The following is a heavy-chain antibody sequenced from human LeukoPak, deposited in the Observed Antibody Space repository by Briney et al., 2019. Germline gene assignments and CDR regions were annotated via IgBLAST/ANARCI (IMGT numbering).Heavy chain of an antibody. D-gene: IGHD3-22*01. V-gene: IGHV4-59*01. J-gene: IGHJ4*02. CDR1: GGSISSYY. CDR3: ARAEGSSGPIDY. CDR2: IYYSGST. Sequence: SETLSLTCTVSGGSISSYYWSWIRQPPGKGLEWTGYIYYSGSTNYNPSLKSRVTISVDTSKNQFSLKLSSVTAADTAVYYCARAEGSSGPIDYWGQGTLVTVSS.